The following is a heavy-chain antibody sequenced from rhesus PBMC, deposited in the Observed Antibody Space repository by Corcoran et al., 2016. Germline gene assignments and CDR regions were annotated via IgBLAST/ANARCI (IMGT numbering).Heavy chain of an antibody. CDR2: IYGSGGGT. V-gene: IGHV4-106*01. J-gene: IGHJ4*01. CDR1: GGSIRDDYY. Sequence: QVQLQESGPGLVKPSETLSLTCAVSGGSIRDDYYWSWIRQPPGKGLEWIGYIYGSGGGTNYNPSLKNRVTISIDTSKNQFSLKLSSVTAADTAVYYCASLIAAAYFDYWGQGVLVTVSS. D-gene: IGHD6-25*01. CDR3: ASLIAAAYFDY.